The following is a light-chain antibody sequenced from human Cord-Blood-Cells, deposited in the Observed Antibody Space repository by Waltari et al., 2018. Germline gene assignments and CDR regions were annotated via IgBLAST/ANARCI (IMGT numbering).Light chain of an antibody. CDR3: QQYYSYWT. Sequence: AIRMTQSPSSFSGSTGDRVTITCRASQGISSYLAWYQQKPGKAPKLLIYAASTLQSGVPSRFSGSGSGTDFTLTISCLQSEDFATYYCQQYYSYWTFGQGTKVEIK. J-gene: IGKJ1*01. CDR2: AAS. V-gene: IGKV1-8*01. CDR1: QGISSY.